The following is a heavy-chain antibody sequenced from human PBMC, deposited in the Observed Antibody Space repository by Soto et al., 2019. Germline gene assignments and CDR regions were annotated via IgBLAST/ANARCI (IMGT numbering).Heavy chain of an antibody. V-gene: IGHV3-23*01. CDR2: ISSSGDTT. D-gene: IGHD5-12*01. CDR3: AKDRLRDGSSRQGFDH. CDR1: GFTFSSYA. Sequence: GGSLRLSCAASGFTFSSYAMNWVRQRPGKGLEWVAYISSSGDTTYEADSVKGRFTISRDNSKSMVFLQMNSLRGEDTAVYYCAKDRLRDGSSRQGFDHWGQGTLVTVSS. J-gene: IGHJ4*02.